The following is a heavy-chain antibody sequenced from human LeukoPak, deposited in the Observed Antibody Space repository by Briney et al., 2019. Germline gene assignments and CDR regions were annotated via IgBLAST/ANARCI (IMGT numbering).Heavy chain of an antibody. CDR1: GFTFSTYA. CDR2: ISGSGTGT. Sequence: GGSLRLSCAASGFTFSTYAMSWVRQAPGKGLEWVSAISGSGTGTYYADSVQGRFIISRDNSKDTLSLQMNSLRAEDTAVYYCAKAYSNFAANSYYFDYWGQGTLVTVSS. CDR3: AKAYSNFAANSYYFDY. V-gene: IGHV3-23*01. J-gene: IGHJ4*02. D-gene: IGHD4-11*01.